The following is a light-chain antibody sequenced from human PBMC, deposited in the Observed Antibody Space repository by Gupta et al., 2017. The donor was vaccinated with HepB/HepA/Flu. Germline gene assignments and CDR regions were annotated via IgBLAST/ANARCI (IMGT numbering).Light chain of an antibody. CDR3: SSYTSSSTRV. J-gene: IGLJ2*01. Sequence: QSALTQPASVSGSPGQSITISCTGTRSDVGGYNYVSWYQQHPGKAPKLMIHDVSNRPSGVSHRFSGSKSGNTASLTISGLQAEDEADYCCSSYTSSSTRVFGGGTKLTVL. V-gene: IGLV2-14*01. CDR1: RSDVGGYNY. CDR2: DVS.